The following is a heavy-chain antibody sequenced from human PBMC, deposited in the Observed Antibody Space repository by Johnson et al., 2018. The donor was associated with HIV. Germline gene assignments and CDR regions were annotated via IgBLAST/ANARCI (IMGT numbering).Heavy chain of an antibody. CDR1: GFTFSSYA. CDR3: TTGTI. Sequence: QVQLVESGGGVVQPGRSLRLSCAASGFTFSSYAMHWVRQAPGKGLEWVAVISYDGSNKYYADSVKGRFTISRDNSKNTLYLQMNSLKADDTAVYYCTTGTIWGRGTKVTVSS. V-gene: IGHV3-30-3*01. CDR2: ISYDGSNK. J-gene: IGHJ3*02.